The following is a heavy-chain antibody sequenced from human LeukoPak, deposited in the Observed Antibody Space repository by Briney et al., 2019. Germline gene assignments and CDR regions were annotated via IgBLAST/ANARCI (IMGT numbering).Heavy chain of an antibody. V-gene: IGHV1-2*02. CDR2: INPNSGGT. J-gene: IGHJ5*02. CDR1: QYTFTAYY. Sequence: ASVRVSCKAYQYTFTAYYIHWVRQAPGQGLEWLGWINPNSGGTNYAENFQGGVTMTRDTSISTAYMELTGLTSDDTAVYYCARDVSRDNWFDPWGQGTLVTVSS. D-gene: IGHD2/OR15-2a*01. CDR3: ARDVSRDNWFDP.